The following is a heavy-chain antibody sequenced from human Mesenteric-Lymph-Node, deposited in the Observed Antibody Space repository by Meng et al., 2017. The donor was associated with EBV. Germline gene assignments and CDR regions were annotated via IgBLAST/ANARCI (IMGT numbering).Heavy chain of an antibody. CDR3: ARLGYCSGGSCSFRYFDY. CDR2: IYYSGRT. J-gene: IGHJ4*02. V-gene: IGHV4-30-4*01. D-gene: IGHD2-15*01. Sequence: LLKPSHTLSLTSISSCGSIIYRGNYGSWIGQPPWKGLERIGYIYYSGRTYCSPTLKSRVTISVDTSKNQFSLKLSSVTASDTAVHYCARLGYCSGGSCSFRYFDYWGQGILVTVPS. CDR1: CGSIIYRGNY.